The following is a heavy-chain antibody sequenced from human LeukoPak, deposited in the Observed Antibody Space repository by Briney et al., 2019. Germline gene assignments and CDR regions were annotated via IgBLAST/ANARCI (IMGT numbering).Heavy chain of an antibody. CDR3: AKDRLSSGWYDPYFDY. D-gene: IGHD6-19*01. CDR1: GFTFSSYW. Sequence: GGSLRLSCAASGFTFSSYWMSWVRQAPGKGLEWVANIKQDGSEKYYVDSVKGRFTISRDNAKNSLYLQMNSLRAEDTALYYCAKDRLSSGWYDPYFDYWGQGTLVTVSS. CDR2: IKQDGSEK. V-gene: IGHV3-7*03. J-gene: IGHJ4*02.